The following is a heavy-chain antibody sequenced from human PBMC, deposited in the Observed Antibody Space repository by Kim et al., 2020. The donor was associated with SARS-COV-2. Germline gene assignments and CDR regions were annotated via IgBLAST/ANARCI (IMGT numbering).Heavy chain of an antibody. CDR2: INPNSGGT. Sequence: ASVKVSCKASGYTFTGYYMHWVRQAPGQGLEWMGWINPNSGGTNYAQKFQGRVTMTRDTSISTAYMELSRLRSDDTAVYYCARAVVPAAIPWLYFDYWGQGTLVTVSS. CDR1: GYTFTGYY. V-gene: IGHV1-2*02. J-gene: IGHJ4*02. CDR3: ARAVVPAAIPWLYFDY. D-gene: IGHD2-2*02.